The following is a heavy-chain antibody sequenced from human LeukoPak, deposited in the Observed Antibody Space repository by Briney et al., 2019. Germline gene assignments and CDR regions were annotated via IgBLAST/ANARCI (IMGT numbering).Heavy chain of an antibody. V-gene: IGHV4-39*07. CDR3: AGGRRDSGSYGSFVYYYYYYMDV. CDR2: ICYSGNT. J-gene: IGHJ6*03. D-gene: IGHD3-10*01. Sequence: SETLSLTCSVSGGSISSISYYWRWLRQPPGKGVEWIGSICYSGNTYYNPARKSRVTISVDASKHQFSLKLSSVTAADTAVYYCAGGRRDSGSYGSFVYYYYYYMDVWGKGTTVTVSS. CDR1: GGSISSISYY.